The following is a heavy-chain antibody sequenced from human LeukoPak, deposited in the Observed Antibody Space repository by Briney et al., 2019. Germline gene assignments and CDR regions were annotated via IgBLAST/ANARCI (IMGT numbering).Heavy chain of an antibody. CDR1: GFSFSSYW. J-gene: IGHJ4*02. V-gene: IGHV3-74*01. CDR3: ARDQGSFDY. Sequence: GGSLRLSCAASGFSFSSYWMHWIRQAPGQGLVWVSRIHSDGIGTSYADSVRGRFIISRDNAKNTLYLQMNSLRAEDTAVYYCARDQGSFDYWGQGTLVTVSS. CDR2: IHSDGIGT.